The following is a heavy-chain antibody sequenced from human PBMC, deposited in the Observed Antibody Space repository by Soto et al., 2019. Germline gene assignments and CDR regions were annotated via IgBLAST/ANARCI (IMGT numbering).Heavy chain of an antibody. J-gene: IGHJ6*03. V-gene: IGHV1-58*02. Sequence: ASVKVSCKASGFTFTSSAMQWVRQARGQRLEWIGWIVVGSGNTNYAQKFQERVTITRDMSTSTAYMELSSLRSEDTAVYYCAAGLSLGPIYGSGSADYYYYYMDVWGKGTTVTVSS. CDR1: GFTFTSSA. D-gene: IGHD3-10*01. CDR2: IVVGSGNT. CDR3: AAGLSLGPIYGSGSADYYYYYMDV.